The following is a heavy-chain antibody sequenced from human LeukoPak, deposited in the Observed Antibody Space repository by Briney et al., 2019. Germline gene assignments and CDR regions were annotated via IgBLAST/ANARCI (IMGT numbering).Heavy chain of an antibody. Sequence: ASVTVSFKPSVYTLTHYYMHWVRQAPSQGLDWMDCINHNSGGTNYAQKVQGRVTMTRDTSISTAYMELSRLRSDDTAVYYCATGGGDSNSFDCWGQGTLVTVSS. D-gene: IGHD3-16*01. CDR1: VYTLTHYY. CDR2: INHNSGGT. V-gene: IGHV1-2*02. J-gene: IGHJ4*02. CDR3: ATGGGDSNSFDC.